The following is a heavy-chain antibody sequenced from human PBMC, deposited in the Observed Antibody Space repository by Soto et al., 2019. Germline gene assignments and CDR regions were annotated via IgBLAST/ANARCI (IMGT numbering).Heavy chain of an antibody. V-gene: IGHV3-48*01. CDR1: GFIFSSND. D-gene: IGHD3-10*01. J-gene: IGHJ4*02. Sequence: GGSLRLSCAASGFIFSSNDMNWARQAPGNGLEWVSYISSSSSPIYYADSMKGQFTISRDNSKNTLYLEMNNLRPEDTAVYYCARDLYLYGSGSTIDQWGQGTLVTVSS. CDR2: ISSSSSPI. CDR3: ARDLYLYGSGSTIDQ.